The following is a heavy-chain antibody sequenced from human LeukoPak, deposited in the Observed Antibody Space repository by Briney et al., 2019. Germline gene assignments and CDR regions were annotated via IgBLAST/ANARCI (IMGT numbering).Heavy chain of an antibody. CDR2: IYYSGST. J-gene: IGHJ4*02. CDR1: GGSISSYY. D-gene: IGHD3-22*01. Sequence: SETLSLTCTVSGGSISSYYWSWIRQPPGKGLEWIGYIYYSGSTNYNPSLKSRVPISVDTSKNQFSLKLSSVTAADTAVYYCARVSYDSSGYLDYWGQGTLVTVSS. CDR3: ARVSYDSSGYLDY. V-gene: IGHV4-59*01.